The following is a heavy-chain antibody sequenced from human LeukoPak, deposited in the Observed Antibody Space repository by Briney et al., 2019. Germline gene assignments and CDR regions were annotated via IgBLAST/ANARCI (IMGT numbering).Heavy chain of an antibody. V-gene: IGHV3-23*01. J-gene: IGHJ3*02. CDR2: ISGSGGST. Sequence: PGGSLRLSCAASGFTFSSYGMSWVRQAPGKGLEWVSAISGSGGSTYYADSVKGRFTISRNNSKNTLYLQMNSLRAEDTAVYYCAKEWIPITMVRGAYGAFDIWGQGTMVTVSS. CDR3: AKEWIPITMVRGAYGAFDI. D-gene: IGHD3-10*01. CDR1: GFTFSSYG.